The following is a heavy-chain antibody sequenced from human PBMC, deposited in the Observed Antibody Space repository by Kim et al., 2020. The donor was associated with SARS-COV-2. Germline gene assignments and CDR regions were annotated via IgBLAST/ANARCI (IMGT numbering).Heavy chain of an antibody. CDR2: IIPIFGTA. CDR3: ARGTGCGDYGDYGNCFDY. D-gene: IGHD4-17*01. J-gene: IGHJ4*02. V-gene: IGHV1-69*13. Sequence: SVKVSCKASGGTFSSYAISWVRQAPGQGLEWMGGIIPIFGTANYAQKFQGRVTITADESTSTAYMELSSLRSEDTAVYYCARGTGCGDYGDYGNCFDYWGQGTLVTVSS. CDR1: GGTFSSYA.